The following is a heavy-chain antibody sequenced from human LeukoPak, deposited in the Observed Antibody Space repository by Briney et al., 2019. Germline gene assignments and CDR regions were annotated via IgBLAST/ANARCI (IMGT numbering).Heavy chain of an antibody. CDR3: ASSIAAPAPFDY. J-gene: IGHJ4*02. CDR1: GGSISSGGYY. D-gene: IGHD6-6*01. Sequence: SQTLSLTCTVSGGSISSGGYYWSWIRQHPGKGLEWIGYIYYSGSTYYNPSLKSRVTISVDTSKNQFSLKLSSVTAADTAVYCCASSIAAPAPFDYWGQGTLVTVSS. V-gene: IGHV4-31*03. CDR2: IYYSGST.